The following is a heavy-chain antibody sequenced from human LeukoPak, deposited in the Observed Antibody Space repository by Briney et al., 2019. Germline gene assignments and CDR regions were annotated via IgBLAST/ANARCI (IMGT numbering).Heavy chain of an antibody. CDR1: GGSISSYY. D-gene: IGHD3-10*01. V-gene: IGHV4-4*07. J-gene: IGHJ4*02. CDR3: ARGQIVRGGMGGFDY. Sequence: SXTLSLTCTVSGGSISSYYWSWIRQPAGKGLEWIGRIYTSGSTNYNPSLKSRVTISVDKSKNKFSLKLSSVTAADTAVYYCARGQIVRGGMGGFDYWGQGTLVTVSS. CDR2: IYTSGST.